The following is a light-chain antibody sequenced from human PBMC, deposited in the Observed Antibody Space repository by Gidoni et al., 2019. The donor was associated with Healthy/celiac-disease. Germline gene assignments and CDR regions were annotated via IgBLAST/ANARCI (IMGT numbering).Light chain of an antibody. CDR3: QVWDSSSDRV. CDR1: NIGSKS. Sequence: SYVLTQPPSVSVAPGKTARITCGGNNIGSKSVHWYQQKPGQAPVLVIYYDSDRPSGIPEQFSGSNSGNTATLTISRVEAGDEADYYCQVWDSSSDRVFGGGTKLTVL. V-gene: IGLV3-21*04. CDR2: YDS. J-gene: IGLJ2*01.